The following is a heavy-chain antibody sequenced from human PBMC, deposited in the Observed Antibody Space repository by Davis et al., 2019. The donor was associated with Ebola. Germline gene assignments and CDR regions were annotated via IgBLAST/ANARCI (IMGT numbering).Heavy chain of an antibody. CDR2: INHSGST. J-gene: IGHJ4*02. CDR3: ARLTRGESYFDY. CDR1: GGSFSGYY. V-gene: IGHV4-34*01. D-gene: IGHD3-16*01. Sequence: PPETLSLTCAAYGGSFSGYYWSWIRQPPGKGLEWIGEINHSGSTNYNPSLKSRVTISVDTSKNQFSLKLTSVTAADTAVYYCARLTRGESYFDYWGQGTLVTVSS.